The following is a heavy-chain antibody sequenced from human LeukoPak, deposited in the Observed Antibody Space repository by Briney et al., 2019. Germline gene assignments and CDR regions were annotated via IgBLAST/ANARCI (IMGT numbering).Heavy chain of an antibody. D-gene: IGHD2-15*01. Sequence: SETLSLTCAVSGGSISSSSYYWGWIRQPPGKGLEWIGSIYYSGSTYYNPSLKSRVTISVDTSKNQFSLKLSSVTAADTAVYYCASMVVVAAILDYFDYWGQGTLVTVSS. CDR1: GGSISSSSYY. CDR3: ASMVVVAAILDYFDY. J-gene: IGHJ4*02. V-gene: IGHV4-39*01. CDR2: IYYSGST.